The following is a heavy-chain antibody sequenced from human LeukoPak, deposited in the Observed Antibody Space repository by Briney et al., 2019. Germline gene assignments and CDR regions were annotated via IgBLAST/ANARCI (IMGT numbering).Heavy chain of an antibody. J-gene: IGHJ6*03. CDR2: ISSSSSTI. CDR3: ASGSYGSGFYYFYYMDV. D-gene: IGHD3-10*01. V-gene: IGHV3-48*04. CDR1: GFTFSSYN. Sequence: GGSLRLSCAASGFTFSSYNMNWVRQAPGKGLEWVSYISSSSSTIYYADSVKGRFTISRDNAKNSVSLQMNSLRAEDTAVYYCASGSYGSGFYYFYYMDVWGKGTTVTVSS.